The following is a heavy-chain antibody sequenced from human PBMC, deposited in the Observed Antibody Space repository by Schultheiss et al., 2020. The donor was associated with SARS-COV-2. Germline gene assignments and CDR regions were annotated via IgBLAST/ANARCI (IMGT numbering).Heavy chain of an antibody. Sequence: GGSLRLSCAASGFTFNDYYMIWVRQAAGKGLEWLSYISTTSAYTNYADAVKGRFIISRDNSKNTLYLQMSSLRAEDTAVYYCGNKSPGDTFPDFDNWGQGTLVTVSS. CDR1: GFTFNDYY. CDR3: GNKSPGDTFPDFDN. V-gene: IGHV3-11*03. J-gene: IGHJ4*02. CDR2: ISTTSAYT. D-gene: IGHD2-21*02.